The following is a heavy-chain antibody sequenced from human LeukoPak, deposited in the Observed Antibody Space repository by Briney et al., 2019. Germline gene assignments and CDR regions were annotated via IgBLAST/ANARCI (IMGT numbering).Heavy chain of an antibody. D-gene: IGHD4-17*01. J-gene: IGHJ4*02. CDR3: TTEGNDYGDYDYFDY. Sequence: GGSLRLSCAASGFTFSNAWMSWVRQAPGKGLEWVGRIKSKTDGGTTDYAAPVKGRFTISRDDSKNTLYLQMNSLKTEDTAVYHCTTEGNDYGDYDYFDYWGQGTLVTVSS. CDR2: IKSKTDGGTT. CDR1: GFTFSNAW. V-gene: IGHV3-15*01.